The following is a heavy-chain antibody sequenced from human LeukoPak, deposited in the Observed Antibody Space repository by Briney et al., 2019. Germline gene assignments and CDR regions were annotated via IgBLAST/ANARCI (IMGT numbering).Heavy chain of an antibody. J-gene: IGHJ4*02. CDR1: GGSISSGGYY. CDR2: IYYSGST. V-gene: IGHV4-31*03. CDR3: ARVTYSSSWYPFDY. D-gene: IGHD6-13*01. Sequence: PSETLSLTCTVSGGSISSGGYYWSWIRQHPGKGLEWIGYIYYSGSTYYNPSLKSRVTISVDTSKNQFSLKLSSVTAADTAVYYCARVTYSSSWYPFDYWGQGTLVTVSS.